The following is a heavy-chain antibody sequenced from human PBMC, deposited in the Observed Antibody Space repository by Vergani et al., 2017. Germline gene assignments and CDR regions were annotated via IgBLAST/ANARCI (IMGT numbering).Heavy chain of an antibody. D-gene: IGHD2-2*02. Sequence: QVQLVQSGAEVKKPGASVKVSCKASGYTFTSYYMHWVRQAPGQGLEWMGIINPRGGSTSYAQKFQGRVTMTRDTSTSTVYMELSSLRSEDTAVYYCARDYLGYCSSTSCYTVSYYMDVWGKGTTVTVSS. CDR2: INPRGGST. CDR1: GYTFTSYY. J-gene: IGHJ6*03. V-gene: IGHV1-46*01. CDR3: ARDYLGYCSSTSCYTVSYYMDV.